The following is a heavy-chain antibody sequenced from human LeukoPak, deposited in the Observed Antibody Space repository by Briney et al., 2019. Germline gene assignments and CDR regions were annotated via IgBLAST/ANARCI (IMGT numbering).Heavy chain of an antibody. CDR3: ARDRPTTLDV. CDR2: ISSSSGYI. J-gene: IGHJ3*01. V-gene: IGHV3-21*01. Sequence: KPGGSLRLSYAASGFTFSSYSMNWVRQAPGKGLEWVSSISSSSGYIYYADSVKGRFTISRDNAKNSLYLQMNSLRAEDTAVYYCARDRPTTLDVWGQGTMVTVSS. D-gene: IGHD1-1*01. CDR1: GFTFSSYS.